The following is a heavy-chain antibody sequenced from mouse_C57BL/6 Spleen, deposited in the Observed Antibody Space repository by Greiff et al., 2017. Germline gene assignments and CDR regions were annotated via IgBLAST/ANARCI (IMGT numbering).Heavy chain of an antibody. Sequence: EVKLVESGGGLVQPGGSMKLSCVASGFTFSNYWMNWVRQSPEKGLEWVAQIRLKSDNYATHYAESVKGRFTISRDDSKSSVYLQMNNLRAEDTGIYYCTGFKLGPTSYFDVWGTGTTVTVSS. CDR3: TGFKLGPTSYFDV. CDR2: IRLKSDNYAT. CDR1: GFTFSNYW. J-gene: IGHJ1*03. D-gene: IGHD4-1*01. V-gene: IGHV6-3*01.